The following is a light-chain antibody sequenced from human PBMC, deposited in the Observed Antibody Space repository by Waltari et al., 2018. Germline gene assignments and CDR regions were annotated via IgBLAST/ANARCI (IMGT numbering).Light chain of an antibody. CDR1: QDIYNY. CDR3: QQVNSFPAT. J-gene: IGKJ4*01. CDR2: DAS. V-gene: IGKV1-33*01. Sequence: DIQMTQSPSSLSASVGDRVTITCQASQDIYNYLNWYQQKPGKAPRLLIYDASNLETGVPSRFSGSGAGTDFTLTISSLQAEDFATYYCQQVNSFPATFGGGTTVEIK.